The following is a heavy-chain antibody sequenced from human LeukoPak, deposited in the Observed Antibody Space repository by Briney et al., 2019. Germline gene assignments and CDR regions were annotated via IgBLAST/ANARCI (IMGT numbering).Heavy chain of an antibody. CDR1: GYTFTNYA. CDR3: ARSRVTIGSNRYFYFYYYMDI. D-gene: IGHD2/OR15-2a*01. J-gene: IGHJ6*03. Sequence: ASVKVSCKASGYTFTNYAMHWVRLAPGPRLQWMGWINLVNGNTKYSQYFEGRVTITRDTSAGTVYMELSSLSPDDMAVYYCARSRVTIGSNRYFYFYYYMDIWGNGTTVTVSS. CDR2: INLVNGNT. V-gene: IGHV1-3*03.